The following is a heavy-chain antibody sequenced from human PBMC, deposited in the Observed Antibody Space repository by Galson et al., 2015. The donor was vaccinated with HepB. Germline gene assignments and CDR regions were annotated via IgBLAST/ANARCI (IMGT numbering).Heavy chain of an antibody. V-gene: IGHV7-4-1*02. Sequence: SVKVSCKASGYTFTSYAMNWVRQAPGQGLEWMGWINTNTGNPTYAQGFTGRFVFSLDTSVSTAYLQISSLKAEDTAVYYCARATYYYDSSGLNSLDYWGQGTLVTVSS. CDR1: GYTFTSYA. CDR2: INTNTGNP. D-gene: IGHD3-22*01. CDR3: ARATYYYDSSGLNSLDY. J-gene: IGHJ4*02.